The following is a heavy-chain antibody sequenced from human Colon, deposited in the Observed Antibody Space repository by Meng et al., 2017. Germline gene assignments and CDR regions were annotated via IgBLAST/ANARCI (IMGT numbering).Heavy chain of an antibody. V-gene: IGHV1-46*01. CDR3: ASSLGGGYYYDSSGYFRDAFDI. CDR1: GYTFTSYY. D-gene: IGHD3-22*01. J-gene: IGHJ3*02. CDR2: INPSGGSR. Sequence: ASVKVSCKASGYTFTSYYMHWVRQAPGQGLEWMGIINPSGGSRSYAQKFQGRVTMTRDTSTSTVYMELSSLRSEDTAVYYCASSLGGGYYYDSSGYFRDAFDIWGQGTMVTV.